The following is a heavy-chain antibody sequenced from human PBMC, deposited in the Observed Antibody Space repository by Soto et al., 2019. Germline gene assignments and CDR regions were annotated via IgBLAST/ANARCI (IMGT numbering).Heavy chain of an antibody. CDR1: GFTFSSYS. J-gene: IGHJ5*02. D-gene: IGHD3-9*01. Sequence: GGSLRLSCAASGFTFSSYSMNWVRQAPGKGLEWVSYISSSSSTIYYADSVKGRFTISRDNAKNSLYLQMNSLRAEDTAVYYCARDLRYPGIPWGQGTLVTVSS. V-gene: IGHV3-48*01. CDR2: ISSSSSTI. CDR3: ARDLRYPGIP.